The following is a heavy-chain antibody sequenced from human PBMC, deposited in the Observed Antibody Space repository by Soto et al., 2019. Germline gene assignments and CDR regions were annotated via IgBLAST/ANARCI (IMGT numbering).Heavy chain of an antibody. D-gene: IGHD3-22*01. CDR3: ARDLVYYYDSSGYYNFDF. Sequence: QVQLVESGGGVVQPGRSLRVSCEASGFTFSHYAMHWVRQAPGKGLEWVAVVSYDGTKQFYADSVKGRFTISRDSSKSTLYLQMNNLRDEDTAVYYCARDLVYYYDSSGYYNFDFWGQGTLVTVSS. V-gene: IGHV3-30-3*01. J-gene: IGHJ4*02. CDR2: VSYDGTKQ. CDR1: GFTFSHYA.